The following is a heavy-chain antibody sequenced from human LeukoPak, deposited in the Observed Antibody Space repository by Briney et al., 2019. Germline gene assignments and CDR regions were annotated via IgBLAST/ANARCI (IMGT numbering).Heavy chain of an antibody. CDR2: ISSSGGST. CDR1: GFTLSSYA. J-gene: IGHJ4*02. CDR3: ARSLSSRLSGPRRPYYFDS. V-gene: IGHV3-23*01. D-gene: IGHD3-16*02. Sequence: PGGSLTLSCAASGFTLSSYAMSWVRQAPGKGLQWVSGISSSGGSTYYVDSVKGRFTISTDNSKNTLYLQMNSLRAEDTAVYYCARSLSSRLSGPRRPYYFDSWGQGTLVTVSS.